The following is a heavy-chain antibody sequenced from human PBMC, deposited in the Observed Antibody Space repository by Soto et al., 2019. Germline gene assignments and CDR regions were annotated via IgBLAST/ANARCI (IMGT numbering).Heavy chain of an antibody. D-gene: IGHD5-18*01. V-gene: IGHV2-5*02. CDR1: GFLVSTSGGG. CDR2: IYWDDDK. J-gene: IGHJ5*02. CDR3: AHSSAYSYGPVGWFDP. Sequence: SGPTVVNPRQTLTLICTFSGFLVSTSGGGVGWVRQPPGKALEWLALIYWDDDKRYSPSLKSRLTITKDTSKSQVVLTMTNMDPVDTATYYCAHSSAYSYGPVGWFDPWGQGTLVTVSS.